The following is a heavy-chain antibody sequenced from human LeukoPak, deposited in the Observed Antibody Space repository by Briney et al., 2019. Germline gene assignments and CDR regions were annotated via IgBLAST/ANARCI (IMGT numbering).Heavy chain of an antibody. CDR2: IDPSGGST. D-gene: IGHD3-10*01. Sequence: ASVKVSCKASGYTFTSYYMHWVRQAPEQGLEWMGIIDPSGGSTSYAQKFQGRVTMTRDTSTSTVYMELTSLRSDDTAVYYCARESGFYASGSRYWGQGTLVIVSS. V-gene: IGHV1-46*01. CDR3: ARESGFYASGSRY. J-gene: IGHJ4*02. CDR1: GYTFTSYY.